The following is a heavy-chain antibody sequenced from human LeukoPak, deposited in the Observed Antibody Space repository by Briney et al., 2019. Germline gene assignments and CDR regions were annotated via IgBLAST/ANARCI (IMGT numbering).Heavy chain of an antibody. Sequence: GGSLRLSCVASGFTFSSYWMSWVRQAPGKGLEWVANIKQDGSEAYYVDSVKGRFSISRDNAKNTLNLQMNSLRAEDTAVYYCARDLGQYYDTSDNWFDPWGQGTLVTVSS. D-gene: IGHD3-22*01. CDR3: ARDLGQYYDTSDNWFDP. CDR2: IKQDGSEA. J-gene: IGHJ5*02. CDR1: GFTFSSYW. V-gene: IGHV3-7*01.